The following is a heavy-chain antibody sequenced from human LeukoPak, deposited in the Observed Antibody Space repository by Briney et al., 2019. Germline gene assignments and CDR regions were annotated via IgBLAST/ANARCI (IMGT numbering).Heavy chain of an antibody. D-gene: IGHD1-26*01. J-gene: IGHJ4*02. CDR1: GFTVSSNY. CDR3: ATSGTYRFDY. CDR2: ISSSGRTT. V-gene: IGHV3-48*02. Sequence: GGSLRLPCAASGFTVSSNYMNWVRQAPGKGLEWISYISSSGRTTNYADSVKGRFTISRDNAKNSLYLQMNSLKDGDTAVYYCATSGTYRFDYWGQGTLVTVSS.